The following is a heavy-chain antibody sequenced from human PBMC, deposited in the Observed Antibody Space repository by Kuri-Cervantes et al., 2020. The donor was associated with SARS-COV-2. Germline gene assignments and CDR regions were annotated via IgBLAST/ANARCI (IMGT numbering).Heavy chain of an antibody. J-gene: IGHJ5*02. CDR2: IYFSGST. V-gene: IGHV4-39*07. D-gene: IGHD2-21*01. CDR1: GDSISRSSYY. CDR3: ASRPGGRSAYCGATSCWGWFDP. Sequence: SETLSLTCTVSGDSISRSSYYWGWIRQPPGKGLEWIGAIYFSGSTFYNPSLTSRVTISIDTSKNQFSLKLSSVTAADTAVYYCASRPGGRSAYCGATSCWGWFDPWGQGTLVTVSS.